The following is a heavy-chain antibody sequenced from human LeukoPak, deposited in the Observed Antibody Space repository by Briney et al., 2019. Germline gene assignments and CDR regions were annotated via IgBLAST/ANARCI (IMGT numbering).Heavy chain of an antibody. CDR2: TNQDRSEK. Sequence: GGSLRLSCAASGFSFSSYWMNWVRQVPGKGLEWVANTNQDRSEKSYVDSVKGRFTISRDNAKNSLYLQMNSLRAEDTAVYYCARDHCSSSSCYTYYGMELWGQGTTVTVSS. CDR3: ARDHCSSSSCYTYYGMEL. CDR1: GFSFSSYW. V-gene: IGHV3-7*01. D-gene: IGHD2-2*02. J-gene: IGHJ6*02.